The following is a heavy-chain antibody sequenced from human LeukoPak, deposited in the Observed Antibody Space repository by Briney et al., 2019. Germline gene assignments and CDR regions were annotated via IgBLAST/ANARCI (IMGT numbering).Heavy chain of an antibody. D-gene: IGHD3-22*01. Sequence: GASVKVSCKASGYTFTSYYMHWVRQAPGQGLEWMGIINPSGGSTSYAQKFQGRVTMTRDTSTSTVYMELSSLRSEDTAVYYCARAYYYDSRGYYYVPGGNGMDVWGQGTTVTVSS. V-gene: IGHV1-46*01. J-gene: IGHJ6*02. CDR1: GYTFTSYY. CDR3: ARAYYYDSRGYYYVPGGNGMDV. CDR2: INPSGGST.